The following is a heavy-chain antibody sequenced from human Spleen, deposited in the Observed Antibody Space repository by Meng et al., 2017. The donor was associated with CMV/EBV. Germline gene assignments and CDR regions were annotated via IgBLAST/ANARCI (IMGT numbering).Heavy chain of an antibody. D-gene: IGHD3-9*01. CDR2: IYYSGST. CDR3: ARDFYDILTGSYYYGMDV. J-gene: IGHJ6*02. CDR1: GGSVSSGSYY. Sequence: SETLSLTCTVSGGSVSSGSYYWSWIRQPPGKGLEWIGYIYYSGSTNYNPSLKSRVTISVDTSKNQFSLKLSSVTAADTAVYYCARDFYDILTGSYYYGMDVWGQGTTVTVSS. V-gene: IGHV4-61*01.